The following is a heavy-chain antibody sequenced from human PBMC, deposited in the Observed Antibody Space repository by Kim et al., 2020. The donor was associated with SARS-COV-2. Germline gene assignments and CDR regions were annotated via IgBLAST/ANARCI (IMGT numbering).Heavy chain of an antibody. CDR2: IYYSGST. Sequence: SETLSLTCTVSGGSISSGGYYWSWIRQHPGKGLEWIGYIYYSGSTYYNPSLKSRVTISVDTSKNQFSLKLSSVTAADTAVYYCARDSGGSGSYYIWGQGTLVTVSS. CDR1: GGSISSGGYY. D-gene: IGHD3-10*01. CDR3: ARDSGGSGSYYI. V-gene: IGHV4-31*03. J-gene: IGHJ4*02.